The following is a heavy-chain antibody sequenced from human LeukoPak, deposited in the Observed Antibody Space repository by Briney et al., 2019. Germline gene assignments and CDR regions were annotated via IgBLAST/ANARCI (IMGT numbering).Heavy chain of an antibody. CDR1: GFTFGSYS. CDR2: IDSNSNFM. Sequence: GGSLRLSCAASGFTFGSYSMTWVRQAPGKGLEWVSLIDSNSNFMNYADSVKGRFTISRDNAKKSLYLEMNSLRAENTAVYYCAKDSHSWSRDYWGQGTLVTVSS. V-gene: IGHV3-21*01. J-gene: IGHJ4*02. CDR3: AKDSHSWSRDY. D-gene: IGHD6-13*01.